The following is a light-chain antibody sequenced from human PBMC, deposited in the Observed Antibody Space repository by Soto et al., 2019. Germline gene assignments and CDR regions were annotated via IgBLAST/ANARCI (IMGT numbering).Light chain of an antibody. CDR1: RDIAKY. CDR3: QKFNTAPLT. J-gene: IGKJ4*01. V-gene: IGKV1-27*01. Sequence: DTQMTQSPSPLSASVGDRVTISCRASRDIAKYLAWFQQKPGKAPKLLINGASTLQSGVPSRFSGNGSGTDFTLTISSLQPEDVATYYCQKFNTAPLTFGGGTKVEV. CDR2: GAS.